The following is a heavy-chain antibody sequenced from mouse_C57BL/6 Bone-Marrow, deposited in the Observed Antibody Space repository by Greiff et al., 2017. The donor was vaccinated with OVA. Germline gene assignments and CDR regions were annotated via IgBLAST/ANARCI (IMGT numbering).Heavy chain of an antibody. V-gene: IGHV7-3*01. J-gene: IGHJ2*01. CDR2: IRNKANGYTT. CDR1: GFTFTDYY. Sequence: EVQGVESGGGLVQPGGSLSLSCAASGFTFTDYYMSWVRQPPGKALEWLGFIRNKANGYTTEYSASVKGRFTICRDSSQVILYLGRNARRAEDSATYYCARSNCEYWGQGTTLTVSS. CDR3: ARSNCEY.